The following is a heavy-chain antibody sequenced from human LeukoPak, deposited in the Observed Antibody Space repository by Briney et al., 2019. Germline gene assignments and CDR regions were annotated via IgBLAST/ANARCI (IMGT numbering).Heavy chain of an antibody. J-gene: IGHJ6*03. CDR3: AGHVPYSKNYYYYMDV. CDR1: GGSVSTSSYY. V-gene: IGHV4-39*01. CDR2: IHYSGNT. D-gene: IGHD1-26*01. Sequence: SETLSLTCTVSGGSVSTSSYYWGWIRQPPGKGLEWIASIHYSGNTYYYPSLQSRVTISLDTSKNQFSLKLNSVTAADTAVYYCAGHVPYSKNYYYYMDVWGKGTTVTVSS.